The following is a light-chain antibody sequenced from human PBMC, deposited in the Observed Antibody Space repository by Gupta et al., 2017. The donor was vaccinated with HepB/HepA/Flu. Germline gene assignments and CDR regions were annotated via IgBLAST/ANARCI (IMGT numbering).Light chain of an antibody. CDR1: QSLVHSNGYNY. Sequence: DIEMTQSPFFLPVTPGDPVSISCRSSQSLVHSNGYNYLDWYLQKPGQSPQLLIYLGSNRASGVPDRFSGSGSGTDFTLKISRVEAEDVGVYYCMQALQTPPTFGQGTKVEIK. CDR3: MQALQTPPT. J-gene: IGKJ1*01. CDR2: LGS. V-gene: IGKV2-28*01.